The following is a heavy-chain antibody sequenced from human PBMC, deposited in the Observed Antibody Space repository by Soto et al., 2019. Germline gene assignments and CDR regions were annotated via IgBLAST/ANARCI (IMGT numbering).Heavy chain of an antibody. J-gene: IGHJ4*02. D-gene: IGHD2-8*01. V-gene: IGHV4-59*01. CDR3: ARVSVGYCTNGVCYGLDY. Sequence: SETLSLTCTVSGGSISNYYWSLIRQPQGKGLEWIGYIYYSGSTNYNPSLKSRVTISVDTSKNQFSLKLSSVTAADTAVYYCARVSVGYCTNGVCYGLDYWGQGTLVTVSS. CDR1: GGSISNYY. CDR2: IYYSGST.